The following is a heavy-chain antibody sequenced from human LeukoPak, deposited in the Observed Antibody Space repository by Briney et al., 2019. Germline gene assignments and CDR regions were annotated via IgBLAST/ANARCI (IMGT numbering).Heavy chain of an antibody. J-gene: IGHJ5*02. CDR2: IYHSGST. Sequence: TTSGTLSLTCAASGGSISSSNWWSWVRQPPGQGLEWIGEIYHSGSTNYNPSLKSRVTISVDKSKNQFSLKLSSVTAADTAVYYCARVLALDIVATLGGWFDPWGQGTLVTVSS. D-gene: IGHD5-12*01. CDR1: GGSISSSNW. V-gene: IGHV4-4*02. CDR3: ARVLALDIVATLGGWFDP.